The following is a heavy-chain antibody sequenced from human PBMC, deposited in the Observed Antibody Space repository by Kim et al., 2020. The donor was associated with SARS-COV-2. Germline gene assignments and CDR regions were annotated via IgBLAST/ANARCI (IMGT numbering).Heavy chain of an antibody. J-gene: IGHJ4*02. D-gene: IGHD3-3*01. CDR1: GFTFSSSW. V-gene: IGHV3-7*03. CDR3: ARGVFWSGLYYFDY. Sequence: GGSLRLSCAASGFTFSSSWMSWVRQAPGKGLECVANIKQDGGGIWYVDSVKGRFTIFRDNAKNSLYLQMNSLRAEDTAVYYCARGVFWSGLYYFDYWGQGTLVTVSS. CDR2: IKQDGGGI.